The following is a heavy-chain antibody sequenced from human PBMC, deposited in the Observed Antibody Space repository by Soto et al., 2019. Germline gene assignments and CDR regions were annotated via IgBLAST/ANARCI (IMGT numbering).Heavy chain of an antibody. Sequence: QVQLVQSGAEVKKPGSSVKVSCKASGGPVSSYTLSWVRQAPGEGLEWMGRIIPLLGRATYAEKFQARITISPNKSTSTVYMDLSSLRSEDTDVYFCAGDSGRSDYAFDFWGQGTLVTVSS. CDR3: AGDSGRSDYAFDF. J-gene: IGHJ4*02. D-gene: IGHD4-17*01. V-gene: IGHV1-69*08. CDR2: IIPLLGRA. CDR1: GGPVSSYT.